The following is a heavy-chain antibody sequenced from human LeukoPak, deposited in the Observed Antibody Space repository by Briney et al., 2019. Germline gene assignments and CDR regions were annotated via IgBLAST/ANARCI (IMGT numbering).Heavy chain of an antibody. Sequence: GGSLRLSCAASGFTFSSYAMSWVRQPPGKGLEWVAEINEDGSVKYYVDSMKGRFTISRDNAKNSLYLQMNSLGAEDTAVYYCAKVPRDSDCYWGQGTLVTVSS. D-gene: IGHD2-21*02. CDR3: AKVPRDSDCY. J-gene: IGHJ4*02. V-gene: IGHV3-7*01. CDR1: GFTFSSYA. CDR2: INEDGSVK.